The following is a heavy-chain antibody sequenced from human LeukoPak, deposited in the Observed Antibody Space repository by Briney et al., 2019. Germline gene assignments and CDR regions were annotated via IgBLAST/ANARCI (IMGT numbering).Heavy chain of an antibody. J-gene: IGHJ4*02. CDR2: ISYDGSNK. CDR3: AKGYGRDGYSPLDY. V-gene: IGHV3-30*18. D-gene: IGHD5-24*01. Sequence: TGGSLRLSCAASGFSFSTSAMGWVRQAPGKGLEWVAVISYDGSNKYYPDSVKGRFTISRDNSKNTLDLQMNSLRAEDTAVYYCAKGYGRDGYSPLDYWGQGTLVTVSS. CDR1: GFSFSTSA.